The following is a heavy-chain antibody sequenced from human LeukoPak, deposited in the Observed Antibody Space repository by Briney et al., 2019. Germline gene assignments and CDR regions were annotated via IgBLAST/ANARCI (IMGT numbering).Heavy chain of an antibody. V-gene: IGHV4-59*01. CDR3: ARGGWSLDL. CDR1: GGSISPCY. D-gene: IGHD3-16*01. J-gene: IGHJ2*01. Sequence: PSETLSLTCTVSGGSISPCYWSWIRQPPGKGLECIGYIYYSGSTNYSPSLKSRVTISVDTSKNQFSLKLSSVTAADTAVYYCARGGWSLDLWGRGTLVTVSS. CDR2: IYYSGST.